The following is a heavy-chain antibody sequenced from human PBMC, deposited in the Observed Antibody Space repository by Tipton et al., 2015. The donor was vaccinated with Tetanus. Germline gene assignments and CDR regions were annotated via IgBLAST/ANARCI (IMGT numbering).Heavy chain of an antibody. Sequence: QLVQSGAEVKKTGASVKVSCKASGGTFSSYAISWVRQAPGQGLEWMGGIIPIFGTANYAQKFQGRVTITADKSTSTAYMELSSLRSDDTAVYYCARTTAFGDYAYFQHWGQGTLVTVSS. CDR3: ARTTAFGDYAYFQH. D-gene: IGHD4-17*01. V-gene: IGHV1-69*06. CDR1: GGTFSSYA. J-gene: IGHJ1*01. CDR2: IIPIFGTA.